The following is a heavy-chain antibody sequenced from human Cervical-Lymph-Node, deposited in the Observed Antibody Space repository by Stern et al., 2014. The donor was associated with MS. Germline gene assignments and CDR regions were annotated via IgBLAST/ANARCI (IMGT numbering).Heavy chain of an antibody. CDR3: ARPHSPGWSYYFDF. V-gene: IGHV5-51*01. CDR1: GYTFTDYW. CDR2: IFPGASDT. D-gene: IGHD6-19*01. Sequence: EVQLEESGAEVRKPGQSLTISCKISGYTFTDYWIAWVSQMPGKGLEWMGAIFPGASDTRYSPSFQGHVTISVDTSINTAYLQWSDLRASDTAMYYCARPHSPGWSYYFDFWGQGTLVAVSS. J-gene: IGHJ4*02.